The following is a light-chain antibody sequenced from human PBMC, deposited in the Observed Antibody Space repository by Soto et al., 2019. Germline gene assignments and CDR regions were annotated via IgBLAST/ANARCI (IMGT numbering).Light chain of an antibody. CDR2: EVS. J-gene: IGLJ3*02. V-gene: IGLV2-8*01. CDR3: SSYAGGNNWV. CDR1: SSDISGHNY. Sequence: QSALTQPPPASGSPGQSVTISCTGASSDISGHNYVSWYQQHPGKAPKLMIYEVSKRPSWVPDRFSASKSGNTASLTVSGLQAEDEADYYCSSYAGGNNWVFGGGTKLTVL.